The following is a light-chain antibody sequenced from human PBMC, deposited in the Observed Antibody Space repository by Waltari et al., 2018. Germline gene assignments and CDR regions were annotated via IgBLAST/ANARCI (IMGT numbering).Light chain of an antibody. V-gene: IGLV3-21*04. J-gene: IGLJ1*01. CDR1: NIGTYR. Sequence: SYVVTQPPSVSVAPGETATITCGGDNIGTYRVHWYQQKAGQAPVLVIFYDRDRPSGIRGRVSGSTSGNTAALTISRVEAGNEARYYCHVWHPHVEPGVFGTGTEVTVL. CDR2: YDR. CDR3: HVWHPHVEPGV.